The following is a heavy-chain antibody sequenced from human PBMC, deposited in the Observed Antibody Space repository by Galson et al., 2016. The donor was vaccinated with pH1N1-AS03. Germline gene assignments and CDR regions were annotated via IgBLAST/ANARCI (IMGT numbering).Heavy chain of an antibody. CDR3: AKERGARDAYDI. CDR2: IGTSSTYI. J-gene: IGHJ3*02. V-gene: IGHV3-21*01. Sequence: SLRLSCAASGFIFSAYPMNWVRQAPGKGLEWVSFIGTSSTYIYYADSVKGRFTISRDNSKNTLYLQMDSLRPEDTAVYSCAKERGARDAYDIWGQGTMVTVSS. D-gene: IGHD4-17*01. CDR1: GFIFSAYP.